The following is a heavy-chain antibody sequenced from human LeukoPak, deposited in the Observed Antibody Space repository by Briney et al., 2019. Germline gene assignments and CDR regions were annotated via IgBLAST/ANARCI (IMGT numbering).Heavy chain of an antibody. CDR2: ISYDGSNK. Sequence: GGSLRLSCAASGFTFSSYGMHWVRQAPGKGLEGVAVISYDGSNKYYADSVKGRFTISRDNSKNTLYLQMNSLRAEDTAVYYCAKDPSSTSSYNWFDPWGQGTLVTVSS. J-gene: IGHJ5*02. D-gene: IGHD2-2*01. CDR3: AKDPSSTSSYNWFDP. CDR1: GFTFSSYG. V-gene: IGHV3-30*18.